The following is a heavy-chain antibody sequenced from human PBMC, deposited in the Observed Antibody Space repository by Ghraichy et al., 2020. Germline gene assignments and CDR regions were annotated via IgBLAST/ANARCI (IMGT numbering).Heavy chain of an antibody. CDR3: ASTNYDILTGYSEWGYGMDV. Sequence: SETLSLTCTVSGGSISSYYWSWIRQPPGKGLEWIGYIYYSGSTNYNPSLKSRVTISVDTSKNQFSLKLSSVTAADTAVYYCASTNYDILTGYSEWGYGMDVWGQGTTVTVSS. D-gene: IGHD3-9*01. V-gene: IGHV4-59*01. CDR2: IYYSGST. J-gene: IGHJ6*02. CDR1: GGSISSYY.